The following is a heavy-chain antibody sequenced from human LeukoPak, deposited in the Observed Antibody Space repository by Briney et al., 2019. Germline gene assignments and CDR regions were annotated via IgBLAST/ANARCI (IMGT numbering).Heavy chain of an antibody. CDR1: KFIISDYW. Sequence: GGSLRLSCIASKFIISDYWMNWVRQAPGKGLEWVANIKQDGSQKYYVDSVKGRFTISRDNAKNSVYLQMNSLRAEDTAVYYCAKVGNNWGQGTLVTVSS. CDR3: AKVGNN. J-gene: IGHJ4*02. V-gene: IGHV3-7*01. D-gene: IGHD2/OR15-2a*01. CDR2: IKQDGSQK.